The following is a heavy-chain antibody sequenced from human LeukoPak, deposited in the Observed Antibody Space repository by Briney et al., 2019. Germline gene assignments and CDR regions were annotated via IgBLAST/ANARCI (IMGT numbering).Heavy chain of an antibody. Sequence: GSLRLSCTASGFTFRTYDMHWVRQPTGKGLEWVSAIGTIGDTYYAGSVKGRFTISREDAKNSLYLQMNNLRAGDTAVYYCVRETVATGSNYLAPLDIWGQGTMVTVSS. V-gene: IGHV3-13*01. J-gene: IGHJ3*02. CDR3: VRETVATGSNYLAPLDI. CDR1: GFTFRTYD. D-gene: IGHD5-24*01. CDR2: IGTIGDT.